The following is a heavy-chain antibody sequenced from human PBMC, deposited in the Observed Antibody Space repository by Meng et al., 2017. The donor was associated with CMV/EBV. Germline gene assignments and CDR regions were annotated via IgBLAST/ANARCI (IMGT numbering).Heavy chain of an antibody. J-gene: IGHJ4*02. D-gene: IGHD3/OR15-3a*01. V-gene: IGHV3-21*01. Sequence: GESLKISCAASGFTFRTYNMNWVRQAPGKGLEWVSSITSSSDYVRYAGSVQGRFTISRDNAKNALYLQMNNVRAEDTAVYYCARVGPRVTFVGFSFDFWGLGTLVTVSS. CDR2: ITSSSDYV. CDR1: GFTFRTYN. CDR3: ARVGPRVTFVGFSFDF.